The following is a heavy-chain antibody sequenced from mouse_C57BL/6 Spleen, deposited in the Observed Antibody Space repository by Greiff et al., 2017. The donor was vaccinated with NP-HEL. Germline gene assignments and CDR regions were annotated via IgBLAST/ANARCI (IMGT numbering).Heavy chain of an antibody. D-gene: IGHD2-5*01. Sequence: VQLQQSGPVLVKPGASVKMSCKASGYTFTDYYMNWVKQSHGKSLEWIGVINPYNGGTSYNQKFKGKATLTVDKSSSTAYMELNSLTSEDSAVYYCANGDYSNYSFDYWGQGTTLTVSS. CDR1: GYTFTDYY. J-gene: IGHJ2*01. CDR3: ANGDYSNYSFDY. V-gene: IGHV1-19*01. CDR2: INPYNGGT.